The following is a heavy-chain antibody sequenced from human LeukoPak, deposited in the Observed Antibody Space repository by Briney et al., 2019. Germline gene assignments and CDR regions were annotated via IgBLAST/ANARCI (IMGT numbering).Heavy chain of an antibody. V-gene: IGHV1-69*04. D-gene: IGHD3-10*02. Sequence: SVKVSCKASVGTFNSYAISWVRQAPGPGREWMGRIMPILGIANYAQKFQGRVTITADKSTSTAYMELSSLRSEDTAVYYCARGGQAALYYVNWFDPWGQGTLVTVSS. CDR1: VGTFNSYA. J-gene: IGHJ5*02. CDR3: ARGGQAALYYVNWFDP. CDR2: IMPILGIA.